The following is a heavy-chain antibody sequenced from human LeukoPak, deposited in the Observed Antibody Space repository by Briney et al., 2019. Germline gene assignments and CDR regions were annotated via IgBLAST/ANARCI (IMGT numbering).Heavy chain of an antibody. D-gene: IGHD1-20*01. V-gene: IGHV4-38-2*02. CDR3: ARGLKYNWKGGFDY. CDR2: IYHSGST. Sequence: SETLSLTCSFSGYSISSGYYWGWIRQPPGQGLEWIGNIYHSGSTNYNPSLKSRVTISVDTSKNQFSLKLSSVTAADTAVYYCARGLKYNWKGGFDYWGQGTLVTVSS. J-gene: IGHJ4*02. CDR1: GYSISSGYY.